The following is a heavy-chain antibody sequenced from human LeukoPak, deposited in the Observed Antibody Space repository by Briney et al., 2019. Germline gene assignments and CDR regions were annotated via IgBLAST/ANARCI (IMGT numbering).Heavy chain of an antibody. J-gene: IGHJ3*02. V-gene: IGHV3-43*02. CDR2: ISGDGGST. D-gene: IGHD6-19*01. CDR1: GFSFDAYA. Sequence: GGSLRLSCAASGFSFDAYAMFWVRQAPGRGLEWVSLISGDGGSTYYADSVKGRFTISRDNSKNSLYLQMNSLRTEDTALYYCAKASGQWLVLGAFDIWGQGTMVTVSS. CDR3: AKASGQWLVLGAFDI.